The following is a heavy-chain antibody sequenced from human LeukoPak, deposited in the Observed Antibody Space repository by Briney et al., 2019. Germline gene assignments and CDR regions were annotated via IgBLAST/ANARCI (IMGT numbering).Heavy chain of an antibody. CDR3: ARFGSTSGRGFDP. CDR1: GYSIINPYY. V-gene: IGHV4-38-2*01. Sequence: RASETLSLTCAVSGYSIINPYYWGWIRQPPGKGLEWIGTIYHSGATYFNPSLKSRVTILLDTSKNQFSLKLTSVNAADTAVYYCARFGSTSGRGFDPWGQGTLVTVSS. J-gene: IGHJ5*02. CDR2: IYHSGAT. D-gene: IGHD2-2*01.